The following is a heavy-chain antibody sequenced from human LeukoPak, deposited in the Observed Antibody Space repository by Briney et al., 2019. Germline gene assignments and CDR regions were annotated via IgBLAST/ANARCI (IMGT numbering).Heavy chain of an antibody. CDR2: IYYSGST. CDR1: GGSISSYY. V-gene: IGHV4-59*01. D-gene: IGHD6-19*01. J-gene: IGHJ3*02. Sequence: SETLSLTCTVSGGSISSYYWSWIRQPPGKGLEWIGYIYYSGSTNYNPSLKSRVTISVDTSKNQFSLKLSSVTAADTAVYYCARSSGWYSAFDIWGQGTMVTVSS. CDR3: ARSSGWYSAFDI.